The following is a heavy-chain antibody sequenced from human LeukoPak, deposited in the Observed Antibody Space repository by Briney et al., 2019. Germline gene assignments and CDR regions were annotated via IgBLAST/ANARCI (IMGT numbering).Heavy chain of an antibody. J-gene: IGHJ4*02. Sequence: GGSLRLSCAASGFTFSRYSMNWVRQAPGKALEGVSSISRTGNYIYYADSVKSRFTISRDNAQNSLFLQMNSLRVEDTAVYYCARVLETDCSGGSCYSGLDYWGQGTLVTVSS. D-gene: IGHD2-15*01. V-gene: IGHV3-21*01. CDR1: GFTFSRYS. CDR2: ISRTGNYI. CDR3: ARVLETDCSGGSCYSGLDY.